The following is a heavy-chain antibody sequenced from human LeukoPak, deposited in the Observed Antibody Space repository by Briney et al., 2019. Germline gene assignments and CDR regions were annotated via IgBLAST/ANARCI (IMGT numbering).Heavy chain of an antibody. J-gene: IGHJ4*02. CDR1: GFTFTNSA. CDR2: IVVASGNT. CDR3: AAALYSSTWKDDY. Sequence: SVKVSCKASGFTFTNSAMQWVRQARGQRLEWIGWIVVASGNTNYAQKFQERVTITRDMSTSTAYMELSSLRSEDTAVYYCAAALYSSTWKDDYWGQGTLVTASS. V-gene: IGHV1-58*02. D-gene: IGHD6-13*01.